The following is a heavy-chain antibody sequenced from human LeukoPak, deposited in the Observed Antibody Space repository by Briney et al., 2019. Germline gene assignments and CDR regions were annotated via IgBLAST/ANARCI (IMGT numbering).Heavy chain of an antibody. D-gene: IGHD2-15*01. Sequence: PETLSLTCTVSGGSINNYYWSWIRQPPGKGLEWIGYVYYSGSTNYNPSLKSQVSISLVTSNNQFSLNLRSVTAADTAVYYCARPEESGCSGGSCYSYNYWGQGILVTVSS. CDR3: ARPEESGCSGGSCYSYNY. J-gene: IGHJ4*02. CDR1: GGSINNYY. CDR2: VYYSGST. V-gene: IGHV4-59*08.